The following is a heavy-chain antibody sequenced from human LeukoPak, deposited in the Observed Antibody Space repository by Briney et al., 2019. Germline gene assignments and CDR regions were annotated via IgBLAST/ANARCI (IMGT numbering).Heavy chain of an antibody. Sequence: SQTLSLTCAISGDSVSINSDVWSWIRQFPSRGLEWLGRTYYRSRWFNDYAVSVKGRITINPDTSKNQFSMQLNSVTPEDTAVYYCARDADWAYDAFDLWGQGTMVTVSS. CDR1: GDSVSINSDV. CDR2: TYYRSRWFN. V-gene: IGHV6-1*01. J-gene: IGHJ3*01. D-gene: IGHD3-9*01. CDR3: ARDADWAYDAFDL.